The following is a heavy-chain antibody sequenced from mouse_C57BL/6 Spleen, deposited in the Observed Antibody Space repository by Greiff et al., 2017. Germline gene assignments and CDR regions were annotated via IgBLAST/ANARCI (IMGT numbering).Heavy chain of an antibody. CDR3: ARYTLDGYYGY. V-gene: IGHV1-26*01. CDR1: GYTFTDYY. D-gene: IGHD2-3*01. J-gene: IGHJ2*01. CDR2: INPNNGGT. Sequence: VQLQQSGPELVKPGASVKISCKASGYTFTDYYMNWVKQSHGKSLEWIGDINPNNGGTSYNQKFKGKATLTVDKSSSTAYMELRSLTSEDSAVYYCARYTLDGYYGYWGQGTTLTVSS.